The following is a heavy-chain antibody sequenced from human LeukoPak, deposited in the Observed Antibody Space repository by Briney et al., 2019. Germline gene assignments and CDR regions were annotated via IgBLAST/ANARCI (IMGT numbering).Heavy chain of an antibody. CDR2: ISSSGSTI. CDR3: ARRLGSRYYFDY. D-gene: IGHD7-27*01. Sequence: GGSLRLSCAASGFTSSSYEMNWVRQAPGKGLEWVSYISSSGSTIYYADSVKGRFTISRDNAKNSLYLQMNSLRAEDTAVYYCARRLGSRYYFDYWGQGTLVTVSS. V-gene: IGHV3-48*03. CDR1: GFTSSSYE. J-gene: IGHJ4*02.